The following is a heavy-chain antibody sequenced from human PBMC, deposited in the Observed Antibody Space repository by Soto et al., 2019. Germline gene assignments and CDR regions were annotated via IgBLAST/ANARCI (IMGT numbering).Heavy chain of an antibody. CDR1: GFTFSSYG. J-gene: IGHJ6*02. V-gene: IGHV3-33*01. D-gene: IGHD3-3*01. CDR3: ARVPDTIFGVASVYYYYYGMDV. CDR2: IWYDGSNK. Sequence: GSLRLSCAASGFTFSSYGMHWVRQAPGKGLEWVAVIWYDGSNKYYADSVQGRFTISRDNSKNTLYLQMNSLRAEDTAVYYCARVPDTIFGVASVYYYYYGMDVWGQGTTVTVSS.